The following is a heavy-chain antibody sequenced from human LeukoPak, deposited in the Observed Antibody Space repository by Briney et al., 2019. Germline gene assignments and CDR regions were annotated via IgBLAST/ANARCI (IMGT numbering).Heavy chain of an antibody. D-gene: IGHD4-23*01. CDR1: GGTFSSYA. J-gene: IGHJ4*02. Sequence: ASVKVSCKASGGTFSSYAISWVRQAPGQGLEWMGGIIPIFGTANYAQKFQGRVTITADKSTSTAYMELSSLRSEDTAVYYCARPNYGGNSGPFDYWGQGTLVTVSS. CDR2: IIPIFGTA. V-gene: IGHV1-69*06. CDR3: ARPNYGGNSGPFDY.